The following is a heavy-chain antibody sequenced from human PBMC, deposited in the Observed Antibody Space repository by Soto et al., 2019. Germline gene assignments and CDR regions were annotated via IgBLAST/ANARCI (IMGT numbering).Heavy chain of an antibody. CDR2: ISYDGSNK. V-gene: IGHV3-30-3*01. D-gene: IGHD3-22*01. CDR1: GFTFSSYA. CDR3: ARASINMIVAGPHAFAI. J-gene: IGHJ3*02. Sequence: SLRLSCAASGFTFSSYAMHWVRQAPGKWLEWVAVISYDGSNKYYEDSVKGRFTISRDNSKNSLYLKMNSLRADDTAVYYCARASINMIVAGPHAFAIWGQGTMVTVSS.